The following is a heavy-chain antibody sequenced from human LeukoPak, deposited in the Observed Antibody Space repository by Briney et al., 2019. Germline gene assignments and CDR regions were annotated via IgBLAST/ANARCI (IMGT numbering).Heavy chain of an antibody. J-gene: IGHJ4*02. CDR1: GFTFSSYW. CDR3: ARVPYCSSTSCYAIFDY. Sequence: PGGSLRLSCVGSGFTFSSYWMSWVRQAPGKGLEWVANIKQDGSEKYYVDSVKGRFTISRDNAENSLYLQMNSLRAEDTAVYYCARVPYCSSTSCYAIFDYWGQGTPVTVPS. CDR2: IKQDGSEK. V-gene: IGHV3-7*05. D-gene: IGHD2-2*01.